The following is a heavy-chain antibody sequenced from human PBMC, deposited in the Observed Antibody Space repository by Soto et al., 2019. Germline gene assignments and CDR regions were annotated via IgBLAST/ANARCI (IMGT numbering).Heavy chain of an antibody. CDR3: ARDRGYSYGHYYYYYGMDV. CDR1: GGSISSYY. V-gene: IGHV4-59*01. Sequence: LSLTCTVSGGSISSYYWSWIRQPPGKGLEWIGYIYYSGSANYNPSLKSRVTISVDTSKNQFSLKLSSVTAADTAVYYCARDRGYSYGHYYYYYGMDVWGQGTTVTVSS. J-gene: IGHJ6*02. CDR2: IYYSGSA. D-gene: IGHD5-18*01.